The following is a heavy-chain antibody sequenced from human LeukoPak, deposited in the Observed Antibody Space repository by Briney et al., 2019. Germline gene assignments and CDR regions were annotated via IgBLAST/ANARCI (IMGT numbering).Heavy chain of an antibody. CDR1: GFTFTSYA. CDR3: AKESPHFDY. Sequence: PGGSLRLSCAASGFTFTSYAMSWVRQAPGKGLAWVSTISGSGDTTYYADSVKGRFTISRDNSKNTLYLQMNSLRAEDTAIYYCAKESPHFDYWGQGTLVTVSS. CDR2: ISGSGDTT. V-gene: IGHV3-23*01. J-gene: IGHJ4*02.